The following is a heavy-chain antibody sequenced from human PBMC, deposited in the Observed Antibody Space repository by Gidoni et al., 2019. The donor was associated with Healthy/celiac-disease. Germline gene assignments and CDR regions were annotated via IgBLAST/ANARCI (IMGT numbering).Heavy chain of an antibody. J-gene: IGHJ4*02. CDR3: ARASDMAAFDY. Sequence: EVQLVQSGAAVKKPGESLKISCKGSGYSFTSYCIGWVRQVPGKGLEWMGIIYPGDSDTRYSPSFQGKVTIAADKSISTAYLQWSSLKASDTAMYYCARASDMAAFDYWGQGTLVTVSS. CDR2: IYPGDSDT. CDR1: GYSFTSYC. D-gene: IGHD6-19*01. V-gene: IGHV5-51*01.